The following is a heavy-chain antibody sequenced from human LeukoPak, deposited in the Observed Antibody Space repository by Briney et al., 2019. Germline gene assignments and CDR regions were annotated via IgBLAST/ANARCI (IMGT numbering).Heavy chain of an antibody. J-gene: IGHJ6*02. D-gene: IGHD3-10*01. Sequence: GRSLRLSCAASGFTFTSYGMNWVRQAPGKGLEWVALIWYDGSKKYYADSVKGRFTISRDNSKSTLYLQMNSLRAEDTAVYSCARDNYGSAAYYYYGMDVWAQGTTVTVSS. V-gene: IGHV3-33*01. CDR2: IWYDGSKK. CDR3: ARDNYGSAAYYYYGMDV. CDR1: GFTFTSYG.